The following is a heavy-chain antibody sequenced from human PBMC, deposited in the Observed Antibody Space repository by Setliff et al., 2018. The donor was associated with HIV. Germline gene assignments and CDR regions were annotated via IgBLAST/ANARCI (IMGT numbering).Heavy chain of an antibody. CDR1: GDSISGSDYY. V-gene: IGHV4-39*07. CDR3: ASEARTRSTYYYYMDV. D-gene: IGHD2-2*01. CDR2: VYYNGVT. J-gene: IGHJ6*03. Sequence: PSETLSLTCTVSGDSISGSDYYWAWIRQPPGKGLEWIGSVYYNGVTYYNPSLKSRVTISVDTSKNQFSLKLSSVTAADTAVYYCASEARTRSTYYYYMDVWGKGTTVTVSS.